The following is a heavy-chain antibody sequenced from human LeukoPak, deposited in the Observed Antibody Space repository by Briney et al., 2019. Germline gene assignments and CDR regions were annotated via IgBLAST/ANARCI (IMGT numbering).Heavy chain of an antibody. CDR2: IYYSGST. D-gene: IGHD3-3*01. CDR3: ASRSSIWSGYQDTLYYFDS. CDR1: GGSISSCY. V-gene: IGHV4-59*01. Sequence: LETLSLTCTVSGGSISSCYWSWIRQPPGKRLEWIGHIYYSGSTNYDPSLKSRVTISVDTSKNQFSLKLSSVTAADTAVYYCASRSSIWSGYQDTLYYFDSWGQGTLVTVSS. J-gene: IGHJ4*02.